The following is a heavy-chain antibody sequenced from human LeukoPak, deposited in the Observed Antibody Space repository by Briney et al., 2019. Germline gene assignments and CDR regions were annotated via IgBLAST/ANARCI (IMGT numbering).Heavy chain of an antibody. J-gene: IGHJ4*02. CDR3: AKDLVTGSLDY. V-gene: IGHV3-30*18. CDR2: ISYDGSNR. Sequence: GGSLRLSCAASGFSFSNYGMHWVRQAPGKGLEWVAVISYDGSNRYYTDSVKGRFTISRDNSKNTLYLQMNSLRAEDTAVYYCAKDLVTGSLDYWGQGTLVTVSS. CDR1: GFSFSNYG. D-gene: IGHD3-10*01.